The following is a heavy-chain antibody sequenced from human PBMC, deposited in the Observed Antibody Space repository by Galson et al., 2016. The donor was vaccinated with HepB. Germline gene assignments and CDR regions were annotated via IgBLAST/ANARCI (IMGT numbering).Heavy chain of an antibody. CDR1: GFTFSAYW. D-gene: IGHD5-18*01. CDR3: AAYPPFTASSPPHYDY. J-gene: IGHJ4*01. CDR2: IKQDESEK. Sequence: ASGFTFSAYWMSWVRQPPGKGLEWVANIKQDESEKYYAVSVKGRFTISRDNAKNSLYLQMNSLRAEDTAVYYCAAYPPFTASSPPHYDYWGHGSQVTVSS. V-gene: IGHV3-7*01.